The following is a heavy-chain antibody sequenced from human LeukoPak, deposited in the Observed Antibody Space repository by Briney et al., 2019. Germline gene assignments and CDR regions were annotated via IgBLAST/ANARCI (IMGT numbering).Heavy chain of an antibody. CDR1: GYTFTGYY. V-gene: IGHV1-2*04. CDR2: INPNSGGT. D-gene: IGHD3-22*01. Sequence: ASVKVSCKASGYTFTGYYMHWVRQAPGQGLEWMGWINPNSGGTNYAQKFQGWVTMTRDTSISTAYTELSRLRSDDTAVYYCARDDSSGYYHQFDYWGQGTLVTVSS. J-gene: IGHJ4*02. CDR3: ARDDSSGYYHQFDY.